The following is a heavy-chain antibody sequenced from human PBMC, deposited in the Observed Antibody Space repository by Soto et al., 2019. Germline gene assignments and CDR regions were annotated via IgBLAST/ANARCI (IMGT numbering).Heavy chain of an antibody. J-gene: IGHJ3*01. Sequence: QVQLVESGGGVVQPGGSLRLSCAASGITFSRYGMHWVRQGPGKGLEWVASISHDGSRKYYADSVKGRFTISRDNSKNTVFVHIDSLRGDDTAVYFCARERSVVATTVHAFDLWGQGTMVTVSS. V-gene: IGHV3-30*19. CDR2: ISHDGSRK. CDR1: GITFSRYG. CDR3: ARERSVVATTVHAFDL. D-gene: IGHD5-12*01.